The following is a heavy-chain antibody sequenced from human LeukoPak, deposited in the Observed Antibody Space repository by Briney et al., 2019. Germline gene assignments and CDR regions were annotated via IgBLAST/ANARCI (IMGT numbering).Heavy chain of an antibody. CDR2: IYYSGTT. D-gene: IGHD3-22*01. J-gene: IGHJ3*02. CDR3: ARPRSGYYDRGAFDI. CDR1: GGSISNYY. Sequence: SETLSLTCTVSGGSISNYYRSWIRQPPGKGLEWIGYIYYSGTTNYNPSLKSRVSISVDTSKNQFSLKLSSLTAADTAVYYCARPRSGYYDRGAFDIWGQGTMVTVSS. V-gene: IGHV4-59*12.